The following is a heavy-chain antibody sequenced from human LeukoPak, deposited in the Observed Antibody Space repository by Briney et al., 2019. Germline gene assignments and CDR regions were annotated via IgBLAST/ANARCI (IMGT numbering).Heavy chain of an antibody. Sequence: GESLKISCKGSGYSFTSYWIGWVRQMPGKGLEWMGIIYPGDSDTRYSPSFQGQVTISADKFISTAYLQWSSLKASDTAMYYCARHLISMCLPNGCHERVLDYWGQGTLVTVSS. CDR3: ARHLISMCLPNGCHERVLDY. J-gene: IGHJ4*02. CDR1: GYSFTSYW. V-gene: IGHV5-51*01. D-gene: IGHD5-24*01. CDR2: IYPGDSDT.